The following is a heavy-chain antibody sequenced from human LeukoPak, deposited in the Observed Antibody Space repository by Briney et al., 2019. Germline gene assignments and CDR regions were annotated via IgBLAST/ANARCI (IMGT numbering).Heavy chain of an antibody. CDR3: ASWRIAGGY. CDR2: ISSSSSYI. V-gene: IGHV3-21*01. CDR1: GFTFSSYS. Sequence: GGSLRLSCAASGFTFSSYSMNWVRQAPGKGLEWVSSISSSSSYIYSADSVKGRFTISRDNAKNSLYLQMNSLRAEDTAVFYCASWRIAGGYWGQGTLVTVSS. D-gene: IGHD1-26*01. J-gene: IGHJ4*02.